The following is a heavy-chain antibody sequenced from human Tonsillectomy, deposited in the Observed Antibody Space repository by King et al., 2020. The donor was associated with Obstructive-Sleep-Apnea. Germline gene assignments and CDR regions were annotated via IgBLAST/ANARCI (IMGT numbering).Heavy chain of an antibody. D-gene: IGHD1-26*01. J-gene: IGHJ4*02. V-gene: IGHV3-43D*03. Sequence: VQLVESGGVVVQPGGSLRLSCAASGFTFADHAMHWVRQVPGKGLQWLSFITWDGSTTHYADSVKGRFTISRDNSKNSLYVQMNSLRTEDTGLYYCVKGDGSYYLFDFRGQGTLVTVSS. CDR3: VKGDGSYYLFDF. CDR1: GFTFADHA. CDR2: ITWDGSTT.